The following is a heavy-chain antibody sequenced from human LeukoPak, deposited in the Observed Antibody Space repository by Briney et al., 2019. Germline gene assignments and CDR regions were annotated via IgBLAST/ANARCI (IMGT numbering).Heavy chain of an antibody. V-gene: IGHV3-7*05. CDR1: GFTFSSYW. Sequence: PGGSLRLSCTASGFTFSSYWMSWVRQAPGKGLEWVANIHQDGRERFYVDSVKGRFTISRDNAKNSLYLQMDSLRAEDTAVYYCARQGLPPDYWGQGTLVTVSS. J-gene: IGHJ4*02. CDR3: ARQGLPPDY. CDR2: IHQDGRER. D-gene: IGHD6-25*01.